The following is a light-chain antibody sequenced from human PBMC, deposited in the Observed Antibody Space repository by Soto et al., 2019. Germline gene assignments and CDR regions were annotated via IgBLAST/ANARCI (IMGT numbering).Light chain of an antibody. Sequence: QSALTQPPSVSGSPGQSVTISCTGTSSDVGSYNRVSWYQQPPGTAPKLMIYEVTNRPSGVPDRFSGSKSGNTASLTISGLQAEDEADYYCSSYTSSSTSAVFGGATKLTVL. CDR1: SSDVGSYNR. CDR3: SSYTSSSTSAV. V-gene: IGLV2-18*02. CDR2: EVT. J-gene: IGLJ2*01.